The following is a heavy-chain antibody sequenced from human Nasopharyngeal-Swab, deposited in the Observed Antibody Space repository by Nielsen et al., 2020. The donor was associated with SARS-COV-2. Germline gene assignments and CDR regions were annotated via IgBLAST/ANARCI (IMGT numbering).Heavy chain of an antibody. CDR2: FDPEDGET. CDR1: GYTLTELS. J-gene: IGHJ4*02. V-gene: IGHV1-24*01. CDR3: ARRSSRDYYDSSGYEDY. Sequence: ASVKVSCKVSGYTLTELSMHWVRQAPGKGLEWMGGFDPEDGETIYAQKLQGRVTMTTDTSTSTAYMELRSLRSDDTAVYYCARRSSRDYYDSSGYEDYWGQGTLVTVSS. D-gene: IGHD3-22*01.